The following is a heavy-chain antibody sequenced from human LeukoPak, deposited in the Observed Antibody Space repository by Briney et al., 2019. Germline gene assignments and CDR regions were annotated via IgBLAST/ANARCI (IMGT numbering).Heavy chain of an antibody. D-gene: IGHD3-9*01. V-gene: IGHV3-7*03. CDR2: IKQDGSEK. CDR1: GFTFGDYA. CDR3: ARGYYDILTGYTFDY. J-gene: IGHJ4*02. Sequence: GGSLRLSCTASGFTFGDYAMSWVRQAPGKGLEWVANIKQDGSEKYYVDSVKGRFTISRDNAKNSLYLQMNSLRAEDTAVYYCARGYYDILTGYTFDYWGQGTLVTVSS.